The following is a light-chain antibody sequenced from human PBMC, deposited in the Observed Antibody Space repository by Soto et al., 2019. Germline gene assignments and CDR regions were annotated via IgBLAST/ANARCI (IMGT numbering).Light chain of an antibody. CDR1: QSVSSY. CDR2: GAS. J-gene: IGKJ1*01. V-gene: IGKV3-15*01. Sequence: EIVLTQSPATLSLSPGARAPLSCRARQSVSSYLAWYHQKPGQAPRLLIYGASTRATGIPARFSGSGSGTEFTLTINSLQSEDFAVYYCQQYNNWPRTFGQGTKVDIK. CDR3: QQYNNWPRT.